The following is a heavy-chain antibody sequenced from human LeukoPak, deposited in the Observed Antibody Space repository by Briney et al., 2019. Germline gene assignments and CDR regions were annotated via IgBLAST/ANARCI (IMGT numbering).Heavy chain of an antibody. CDR1: GGSISSSSYY. CDR3: ASLRNSGSMRDY. V-gene: IGHV4-39*07. D-gene: IGHD5-12*01. CDR2: IYYSGST. Sequence: SETLSLTCTVSGGSISSSSYYWGWIRQPPGKGLEWIGSIYYSGSTYYNPSLKSRVTISVDTSKNQFSLKLSSVTAADTAVYYCASLRNSGSMRDYWGQGTLVTVSS. J-gene: IGHJ4*02.